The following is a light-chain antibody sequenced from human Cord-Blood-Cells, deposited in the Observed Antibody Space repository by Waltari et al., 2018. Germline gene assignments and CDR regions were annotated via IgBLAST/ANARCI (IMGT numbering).Light chain of an antibody. CDR3: QQYYSTPTWT. CDR1: QSFLYSSNNKNY. CDR2: WAS. J-gene: IGKJ1*01. V-gene: IGKV4-1*01. Sequence: DIVMTQSPDSLAVSLGERATINCKSSQSFLYSSNNKNYLAWYQQKPGQPPKLLIYWASTRESGVPDRFSGGGSGTDFTLTISSLQAEDVAVYYCQQYYSTPTWTFGQGTKVEIK.